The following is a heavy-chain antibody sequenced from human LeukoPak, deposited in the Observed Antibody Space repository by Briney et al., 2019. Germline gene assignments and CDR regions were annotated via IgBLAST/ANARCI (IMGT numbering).Heavy chain of an antibody. CDR3: ARVGYSGYFYYYYYMDV. J-gene: IGHJ6*03. CDR1: GYTFTSYD. D-gene: IGHD5-12*01. Sequence: ASVKVSCKASGYTFTSYDINWVRQATGQGLEWMGWMNPNSGNTGYAQKFQGRVTMTRNTSISTAYMELSSLRSEDTAVYYCARVGYSGYFYYYYYMDVWDKGTTVTISS. V-gene: IGHV1-8*01. CDR2: MNPNSGNT.